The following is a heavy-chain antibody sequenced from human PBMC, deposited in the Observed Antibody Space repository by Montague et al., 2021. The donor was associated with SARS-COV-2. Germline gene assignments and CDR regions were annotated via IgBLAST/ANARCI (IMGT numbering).Heavy chain of an antibody. J-gene: IGHJ5*01. Sequence: SETLSLTCTVSFGSISTYYWSWIRQPPGKGLEWIRFIFYNGSTXXXPSXXXRVSISLDTSKNQFSLKLSSVTAADTAVYYCARQDAWAYCGDECYRGWFDSWGQGTLVTVSS. CDR1: FGSISTYY. CDR3: ARQDAWAYCGDECYRGWFDS. CDR2: IFYNGST. D-gene: IGHD2-21*01. V-gene: IGHV4-59*01.